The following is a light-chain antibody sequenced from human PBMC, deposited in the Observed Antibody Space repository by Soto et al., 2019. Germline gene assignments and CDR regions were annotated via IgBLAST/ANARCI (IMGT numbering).Light chain of an antibody. CDR1: SSNIGKNY. CDR3: ATWDSSLGAYV. V-gene: IGLV1-51*01. J-gene: IGLJ1*01. CDR2: DSF. Sequence: QSALTQPPSVSVAPGQYVTITCSGSSSNIGKNYVSWYRQLPGTAPKLLIYDSFQRPSGIPDRVSGSKSGTSATLGITGLQTGDEADYYCATWDSSLGAYVFGTGTKLTVL.